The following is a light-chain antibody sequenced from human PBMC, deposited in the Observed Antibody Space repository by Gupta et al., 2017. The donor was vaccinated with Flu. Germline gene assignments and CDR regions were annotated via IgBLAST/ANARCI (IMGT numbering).Light chain of an antibody. Sequence: PGERVTLSYRASQSVSTNIAWYQLTPGQAPRLLIYGASTRATGIPGRFSGSGSGTEFTLTISSLQSEDVGVYYCLQYNHWWTFGQGTKV. J-gene: IGKJ1*01. CDR1: QSVSTN. V-gene: IGKV3-15*01. CDR3: LQYNHWWT. CDR2: GAS.